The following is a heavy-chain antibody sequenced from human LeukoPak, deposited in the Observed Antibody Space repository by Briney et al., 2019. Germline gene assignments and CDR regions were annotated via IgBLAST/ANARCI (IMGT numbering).Heavy chain of an antibody. CDR1: GGSISSYY. CDR3: ARYYYDSSGYYTRCYFDY. D-gene: IGHD3-22*01. Sequence: PSETLSLTCTVSGGSISSYYWSWIRQPPGKGLEWIGYIYYSGSTNYNTSLKSRVTISVDTSKNQISLKLSSVAAADTAVYYWARYYYDSSGYYTRCYFDYWGQGTLVTVSS. J-gene: IGHJ4*02. V-gene: IGHV4-59*01. CDR2: IYYSGST.